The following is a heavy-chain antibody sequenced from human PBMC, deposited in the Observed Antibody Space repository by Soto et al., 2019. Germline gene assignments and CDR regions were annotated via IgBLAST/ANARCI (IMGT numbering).Heavy chain of an antibody. CDR1: GGTFSSYA. J-gene: IGHJ6*02. V-gene: IGHV1-69*13. CDR2: IIPIFGTA. CDR3: ARGRVEWLDYYHYYYGMDV. D-gene: IGHD3-3*01. Sequence: GASVKVSCKASGGTFSSYAISWVRQAPGQGLEWMGGIIPIFGTANYAQKFQGRVTTTADESTSTAYMELSSLRSEDTAVYYCARGRVEWLDYYHYYYGMDVWGQGTTVTVSS.